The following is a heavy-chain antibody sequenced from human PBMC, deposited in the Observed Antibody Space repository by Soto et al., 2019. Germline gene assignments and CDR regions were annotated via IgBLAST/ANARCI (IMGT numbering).Heavy chain of an antibody. J-gene: IGHJ5*02. V-gene: IGHV1-69*12. CDR2: IIPIFGTA. CDR3: ARYGQQLVPVSGWFDP. Sequence: QVQLVQSGAEVKKPGSSVKVSCKASGGTFSSYAISWVRQAPGQGLEWMGGIIPIFGTANYAQKFQGRVTITADESTSTASMELSSLRSEDTAVYYCARYGQQLVPVSGWFDPWGQGTLVTVSS. D-gene: IGHD6-13*01. CDR1: GGTFSSYA.